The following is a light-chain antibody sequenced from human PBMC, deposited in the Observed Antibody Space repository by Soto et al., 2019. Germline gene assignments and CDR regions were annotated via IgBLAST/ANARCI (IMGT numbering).Light chain of an antibody. Sequence: EIVLTQSPATLSLSPGERATLSCRATENLRTFLAWYQQKAGQAPRLLIYDASNRATGIPDRFSGSGSGTDFTLPISNLEPEDSTVYYCQQRSIWPLTFGGGTKVDIK. V-gene: IGKV3-11*01. CDR2: DAS. CDR3: QQRSIWPLT. J-gene: IGKJ4*01. CDR1: ENLRTF.